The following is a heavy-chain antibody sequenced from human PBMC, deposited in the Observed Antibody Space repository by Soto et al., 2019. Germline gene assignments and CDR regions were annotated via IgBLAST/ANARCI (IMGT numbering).Heavy chain of an antibody. V-gene: IGHV1-2*02. J-gene: IGHJ4*02. CDR1: GYSFTGYY. CDR3: ARGDYGTGGYPFPYFDY. CDR2: INPDSGAT. D-gene: IGHD2-8*02. Sequence: HEHLVQSGAEVKRPGASLKVSCKASGYSFTGYYIHWVRQAPGQGLEWMGWINPDSGATNYAQNFQGRVTLTSDPSISPASMDLTSLTSDDPAVYYCARGDYGTGGYPFPYFDYWGQGTLVIVSS.